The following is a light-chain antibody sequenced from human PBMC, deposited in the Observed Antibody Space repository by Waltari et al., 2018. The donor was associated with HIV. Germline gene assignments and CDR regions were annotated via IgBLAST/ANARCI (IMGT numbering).Light chain of an antibody. V-gene: IGLV2-14*03. CDR1: SSDAGGYNS. CDR3: SSYTSSSTRV. Sequence: QSALTQPASVSVSPGQPITISCTGTSSDAGGYNSVSWYQQPPDNAPKVVIYDVTYRPSGISNRFSGSKSGNTASLTISDLQAEDEADYYCSSYTSSSTRVFGTGTKVSVL. J-gene: IGLJ1*01. CDR2: DVT.